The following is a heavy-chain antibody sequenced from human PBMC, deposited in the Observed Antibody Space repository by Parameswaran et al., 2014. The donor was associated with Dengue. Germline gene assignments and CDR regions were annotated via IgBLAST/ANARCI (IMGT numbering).Heavy chain of an antibody. CDR3: AKAVTTNGDWFDP. D-gene: IGHD4-17*01. Sequence: WIRQPPGKGLEWVSVISGSGVTTYYADSVKGRFTVSRDNSKNTVYLQMNSLRAEDTAVYYCAKAVTTNGDWFDPWGQGTLVTVSS. CDR2: ISGSGVTT. J-gene: IGHJ5*02. V-gene: IGHV3-23*01.